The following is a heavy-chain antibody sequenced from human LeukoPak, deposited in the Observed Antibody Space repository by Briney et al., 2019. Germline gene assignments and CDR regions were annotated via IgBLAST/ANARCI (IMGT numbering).Heavy chain of an antibody. CDR3: ARDLAAAGTRYYFDY. CDR2: INPNSGGT. Sequence: ASVKVSCKASGYTFTGYYMHWVRQAPGQGLEWMGWINPNSGGTNYAQKFQGRVTMTRDTSISTAYMELSRLRSDDTAVHYCARDLAAAGTRYYFDYWGQGTLVTVSS. J-gene: IGHJ4*02. D-gene: IGHD6-13*01. CDR1: GYTFTGYY. V-gene: IGHV1-2*02.